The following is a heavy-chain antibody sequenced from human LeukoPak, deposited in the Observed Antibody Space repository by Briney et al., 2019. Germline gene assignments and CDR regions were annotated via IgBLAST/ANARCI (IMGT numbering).Heavy chain of an antibody. J-gene: IGHJ3*02. Sequence: SETLSLTCTVSGGSISSYYWSWIRQPPGKGLEWIGYIYYSGSTNYNPSLKSRVTISVDTSKNQFSLKLSSVTAADTAVYYCARQNLVGAADAFDIWGQGTMVTVSS. V-gene: IGHV4-59*08. CDR2: IYYSGST. CDR1: GGSISSYY. D-gene: IGHD1-26*01. CDR3: ARQNLVGAADAFDI.